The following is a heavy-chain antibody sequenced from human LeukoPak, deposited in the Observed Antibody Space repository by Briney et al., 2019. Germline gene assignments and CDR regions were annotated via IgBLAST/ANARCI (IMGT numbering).Heavy chain of an antibody. J-gene: IGHJ4*02. CDR1: GGSFSGYY. CDR3: ARQMYYDYVLDY. Sequence: PSETLSLTCAVYGGSFSGYYWSWIRQSPGKGLECIGEINHSGGTNYNPSLKSRVIISLDTSKNQFSLKLTSVTAADTAVYYCARQMYYDYVLDYWGQGTLVTVSS. V-gene: IGHV4-34*01. D-gene: IGHD3-16*01. CDR2: INHSGGT.